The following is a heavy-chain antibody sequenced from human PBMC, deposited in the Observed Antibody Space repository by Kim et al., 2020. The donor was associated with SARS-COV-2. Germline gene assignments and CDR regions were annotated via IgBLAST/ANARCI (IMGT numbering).Heavy chain of an antibody. CDR1: GDSVSSNSAA. CDR3: ARDRYCSGGSCPDDYYYGMDV. CDR2: IYYRSKWYN. J-gene: IGHJ6*02. V-gene: IGHV6-1*01. D-gene: IGHD2-15*01. Sequence: SQTLSLTCAISGDSVSSNSAAWHWIRQSPSRGLEWLGRIYYRSKWYNDYAVSVKSRITINPDTSKNQFSLQLNSVTPEDTAVYYCARDRYCSGGSCPDDYYYGMDVWGQGTTVTVSS.